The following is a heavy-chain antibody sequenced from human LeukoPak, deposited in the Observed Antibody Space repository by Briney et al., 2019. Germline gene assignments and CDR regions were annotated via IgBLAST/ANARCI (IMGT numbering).Heavy chain of an antibody. J-gene: IGHJ4*02. D-gene: IGHD5-18*01. CDR1: GGSISSYY. CDR2: IYYSGST. V-gene: IGHV4-59*01. CDR3: ARRGGYCYGFDY. Sequence: SETLSLTCTVSGGSISSYYWSWIRQPPGKGLEWIGYIYYSGSTNYNPSLKSRVTISVDTSKNQFSLKLSSVTAADTAVYYCARRGGYCYGFDYWGQGTLVTVSS.